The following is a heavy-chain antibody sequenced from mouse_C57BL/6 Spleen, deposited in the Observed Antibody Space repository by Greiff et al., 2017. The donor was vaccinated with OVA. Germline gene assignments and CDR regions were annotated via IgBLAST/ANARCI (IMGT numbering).Heavy chain of an antibody. CDR2: IDPANGNT. CDR3: ASITTPSATLYYFDY. V-gene: IGHV14-3*01. CDR1: GFNIKNTY. Sequence: EVQVVESVAELVRPGASVKLSCTASGFNIKNTYMHWVKQRPEQGLEWIGRIDPANGNTKYAPKFQGKATITADTSSNTAYLQLSSLTSEDTAIYYCASITTPSATLYYFDYWGQGTTLTVSS. J-gene: IGHJ2*01. D-gene: IGHD1-1*01.